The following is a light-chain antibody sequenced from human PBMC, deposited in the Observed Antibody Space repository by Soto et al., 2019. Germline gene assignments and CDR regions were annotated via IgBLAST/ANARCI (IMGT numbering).Light chain of an antibody. Sequence: DIQMTQSPASLSASVGDRVTITCRASQGIGNNLGWYQQKAAKAPKRLIYAASSLDSGVPSRFSGSGSGTEFTLTISSLQPEDFATYYCLQHNSYPYTFGQGTKLEIK. CDR2: AAS. CDR1: QGIGNN. CDR3: LQHNSYPYT. J-gene: IGKJ2*01. V-gene: IGKV1-17*01.